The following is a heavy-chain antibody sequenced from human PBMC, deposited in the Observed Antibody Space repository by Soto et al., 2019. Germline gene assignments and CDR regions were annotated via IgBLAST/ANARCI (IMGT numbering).Heavy chain of an antibody. Sequence: QVHLVQSGVEVKTPGASVKVSCQASGYTFFTYDISWVRQAPGQGLEWMGWISTYSGDTKYAQKFQVRVTMTTDTSTTTAYLELRSLRPDDTAVYYCARHHGPTTSENWFDPWGQGTLVPVSS. J-gene: IGHJ5*02. CDR2: ISTYSGDT. CDR3: ARHHGPTTSENWFDP. CDR1: GYTFFTYD. D-gene: IGHD5-12*01. V-gene: IGHV1-18*01.